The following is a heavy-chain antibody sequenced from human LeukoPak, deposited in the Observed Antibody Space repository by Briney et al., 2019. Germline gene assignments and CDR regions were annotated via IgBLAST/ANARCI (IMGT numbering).Heavy chain of an antibody. D-gene: IGHD3-10*01. Sequence: GGSLRLSCAASGFTVSSNYMSWVRQAPGKGLEWVSVIYSGGSTYYADSVKGRFTISRDNSKNTLYLQMNSLRAEDTAVYYCARAAITMAPFDPWGQGTLVTVSS. CDR2: IYSGGST. J-gene: IGHJ5*02. CDR3: ARAAITMAPFDP. V-gene: IGHV3-53*01. CDR1: GFTVSSNY.